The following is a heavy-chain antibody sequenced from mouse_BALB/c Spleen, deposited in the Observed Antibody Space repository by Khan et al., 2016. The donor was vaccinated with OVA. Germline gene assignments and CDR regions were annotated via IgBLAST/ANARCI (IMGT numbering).Heavy chain of an antibody. CDR3: ARGLRRYYYAMDY. Sequence: EVKLLESGGGLVQPGGSLKLSCAASGFAFSRYWMSWVRQAPGKGLEWIGEINPDSSTINYKPSLKDKFIISRDNAKNTLYLQMSKVRSEDTALDYCARGLRRYYYAMDYWGQGTSVTVSS. J-gene: IGHJ4*01. CDR2: INPDSSTI. V-gene: IGHV4-1*02. D-gene: IGHD2-2*01. CDR1: GFAFSRYW.